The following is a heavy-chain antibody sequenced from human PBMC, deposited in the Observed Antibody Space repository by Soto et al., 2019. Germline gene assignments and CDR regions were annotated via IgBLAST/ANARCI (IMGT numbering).Heavy chain of an antibody. J-gene: IGHJ6*04. CDR2: IQNVGPT. CDR3: ARDDVLCDGGRCYGVPLDV. D-gene: IGHD2-15*01. V-gene: IGHV3-66*01. Sequence: EVQLVAAGGGLVQPGGSLRLSCAASGFTVSSKYMSWVRQAPGKGLEWVSLIQNVGPTYYADSVKGRFTISRDTSENTVHLQMDSLRAEDTAVYYCARDDVLCDGGRCYGVPLDVWGKGTTFTVSS. CDR1: GFTVSSKY.